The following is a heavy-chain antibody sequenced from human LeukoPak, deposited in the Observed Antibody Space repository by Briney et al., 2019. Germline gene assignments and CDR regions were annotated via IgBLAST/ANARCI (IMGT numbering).Heavy chain of an antibody. D-gene: IGHD5-12*01. CDR1: GFTFSSYS. CDR3: ARGTYSGYETYGMDV. Sequence: PGGSLRLSCAASGFTFSSYSMNWVRQAPGKGLEWVSSISSSSYIYYADSVKGRFTISRDNAKNSLYLQMNSLRAEDTAVYYCARGTYSGYETYGMDVWGQGTTVTVSS. J-gene: IGHJ6*02. CDR2: ISSSSYI. V-gene: IGHV3-21*01.